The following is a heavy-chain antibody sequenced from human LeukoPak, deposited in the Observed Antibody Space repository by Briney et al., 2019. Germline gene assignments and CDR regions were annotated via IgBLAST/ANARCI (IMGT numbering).Heavy chain of an antibody. CDR1: GGSISCYY. CDR3: ARGVYGSGDY. Sequence: PSETLSLTCTVSGGSISCYYWSRIRQPAGKGLEWIGRIYSSGSTKYNPSLKSRVTMSVDTYKNQFSLKVTSVTAADPAVYYCARGVYGSGDYWGQGTLVTVSS. J-gene: IGHJ4*02. V-gene: IGHV4-4*07. CDR2: IYSSGST. D-gene: IGHD3-10*01.